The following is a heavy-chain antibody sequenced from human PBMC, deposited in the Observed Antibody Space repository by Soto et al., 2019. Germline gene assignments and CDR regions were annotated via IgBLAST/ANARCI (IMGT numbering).Heavy chain of an antibody. CDR2: ISKSGSTE. V-gene: IGHV3-11*01. D-gene: IGHD5-12*01. J-gene: IGHJ4*02. Sequence: QVQLVESGGGLVKPGGSLRLSCGASGFTFSDYYMSWMRQAPGKGPEWVSYISKSGSTEQYADSVKGRFTISRDNAKKSLDLQMNSLRAEDTAVYYCARVWGAYAIDYWGQGTLVTVSS. CDR1: GFTFSDYY. CDR3: ARVWGAYAIDY.